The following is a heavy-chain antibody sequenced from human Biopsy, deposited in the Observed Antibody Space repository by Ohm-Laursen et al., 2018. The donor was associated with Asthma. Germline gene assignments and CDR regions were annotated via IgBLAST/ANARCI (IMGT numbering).Heavy chain of an antibody. CDR3: VRKAGSCISRTCYSLDF. D-gene: IGHD2-2*01. Sequence: SVKVSCKSLGGTFNTHVIGWVRQAPGQGLEWMGGTNSFFGTTTYPQKFQDRVPITADDSTSTVYMELSSLRSEDTAVYYCVRKAGSCISRTCYSLDFWGQGTLVTVSS. CDR2: TNSFFGTT. J-gene: IGHJ4*02. CDR1: GGTFNTHV. V-gene: IGHV1-69*13.